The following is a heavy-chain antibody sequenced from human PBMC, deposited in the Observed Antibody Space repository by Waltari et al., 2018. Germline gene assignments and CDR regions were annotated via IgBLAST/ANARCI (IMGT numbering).Heavy chain of an antibody. Sequence: EEQLLQSGGKWVHRGGSLSLCCAASGVTCSSFTVAWVRQAPGKGLEWAPSINKNGGETNYAESVKGRFTISRDNSQNTLFLQLSSLRADDTATYYCAKDPVGVRGMRTFDSWGQGTLVTVAS. D-gene: IGHD3-10*01. CDR2: INKNGGET. CDR1: GVTCSSFT. V-gene: IGHV3-23*01. CDR3: AKDPVGVRGMRTFDS. J-gene: IGHJ4*02.